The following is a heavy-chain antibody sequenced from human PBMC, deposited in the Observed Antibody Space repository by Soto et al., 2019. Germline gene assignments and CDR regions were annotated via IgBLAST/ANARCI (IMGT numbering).Heavy chain of an antibody. CDR2: ISGSGGST. D-gene: IGHD2-15*01. Sequence: GGSLRLSCAASGFTFSSYAMSWVRQAPGKGLEWVSAISGSGGSTYYADSVKGRFTISRDNSKNTLYLQMNSLRAEDTAIYYCAKDNIVVVVAATQTNFDYWGKGTLVTVSS. CDR3: AKDNIVVVVAATQTNFDY. V-gene: IGHV3-23*01. J-gene: IGHJ4*02. CDR1: GFTFSSYA.